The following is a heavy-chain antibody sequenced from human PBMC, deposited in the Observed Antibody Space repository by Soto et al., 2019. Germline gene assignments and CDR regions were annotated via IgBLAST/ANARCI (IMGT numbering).Heavy chain of an antibody. D-gene: IGHD5-18*01. V-gene: IGHV1-69*01. CDR2: IIPVFGTI. Sequence: QVQLVQSGAIVKKPGSSVKVSCKDSGGTFNNYAISWVRQAPGEGLEWMGGIIPVFGTINYAQRFQGSVTITADESTRTAYMEVMSPRSGERAVYSCGGPRGTAMVTLTFDYWCQGTLGSVS. J-gene: IGHJ4*02. CDR3: GGPRGTAMVTLTFDY. CDR1: GGTFNNYA.